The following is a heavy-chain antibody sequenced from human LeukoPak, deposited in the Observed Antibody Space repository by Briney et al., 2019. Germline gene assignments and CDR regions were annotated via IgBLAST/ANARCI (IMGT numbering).Heavy chain of an antibody. CDR3: ARQDYYDSSVGP. Sequence: GGSLRLSCAASGFTVSSNYMSWVRQAPGKGLEWVSVIYSGGSTYYADSVKGRFTISRDNSKNTLYLQMNSLRAEDTAVYYCARQDYYDSSVGPWGQGTLVTVSS. V-gene: IGHV3-53*01. J-gene: IGHJ5*02. CDR1: GFTVSSNY. CDR2: IYSGGST. D-gene: IGHD3-22*01.